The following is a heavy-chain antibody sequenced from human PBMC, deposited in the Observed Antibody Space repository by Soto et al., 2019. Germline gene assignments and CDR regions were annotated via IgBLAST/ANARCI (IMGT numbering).Heavy chain of an antibody. CDR1: GGTFSSYA. Sequence: QVQLVQSGAEVKKPGSSVKVSCKASGGTFSSYAISWVRQAPGQGLEWMGGIIPIFGTANYAQKFQGRVTITADESTSTAYMELSSLRSEDMAMYYCAKRIAVAGTPSFYYCMDVWGQGTTVTVSS. CDR3: AKRIAVAGTPSFYYCMDV. J-gene: IGHJ6*02. CDR2: IIPIFGTA. V-gene: IGHV1-69*01. D-gene: IGHD6-19*01.